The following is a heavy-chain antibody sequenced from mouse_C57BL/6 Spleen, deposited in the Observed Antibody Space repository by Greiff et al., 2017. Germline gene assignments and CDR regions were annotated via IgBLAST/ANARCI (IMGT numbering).Heavy chain of an antibody. CDR1: GYAFSSSW. D-gene: IGHD2-4*01. V-gene: IGHV1-82*01. Sequence: VQLQESGPELVKPGASVKISCKASGYAFSSSWMNWVKQRPGKGLEWIGRIYPGDGDTNYNGKFKGKATLTADKSSSTAYMQLSSLTSEDSAVYFCARDYDKDYWGQGTTLTVSS. J-gene: IGHJ2*01. CDR3: ARDYDKDY. CDR2: IYPGDGDT.